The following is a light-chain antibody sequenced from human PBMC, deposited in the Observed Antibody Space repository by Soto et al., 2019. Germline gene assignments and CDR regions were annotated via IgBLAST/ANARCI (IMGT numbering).Light chain of an antibody. CDR2: DAS. V-gene: IGKV1-33*01. CDR3: RQYENLPLT. Sequence: DIQMTQSPSSLSASVGDRVTITCQASQDVKNYLNWYQQKPGKAPKLLIYDASNLERGVPSRFSGSGTGTEYTFTISSLQAEDNGTYYCRQYENLPLTFGGGTKVEIK. J-gene: IGKJ4*01. CDR1: QDVKNY.